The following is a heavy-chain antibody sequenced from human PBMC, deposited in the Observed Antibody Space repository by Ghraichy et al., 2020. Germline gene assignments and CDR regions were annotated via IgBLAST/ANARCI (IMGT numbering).Heavy chain of an antibody. CDR3: ARQRMRWELLPSSWYFDL. CDR1: GGSISSYY. D-gene: IGHD1-26*01. V-gene: IGHV4-59*08. J-gene: IGHJ2*01. Sequence: SETLSLTCTVSGGSISSYYWSWIRQPPGKGLEWIGYIYYSGSTNYNPSLKSRVTISVDTSKNQFSLKLSSVTAADTAVYYCARQRMRWELLPSSWYFDLWGRGTLVTVSS. CDR2: IYYSGST.